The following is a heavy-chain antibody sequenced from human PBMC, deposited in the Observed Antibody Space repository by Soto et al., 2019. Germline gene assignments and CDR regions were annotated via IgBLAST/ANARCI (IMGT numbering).Heavy chain of an antibody. CDR3: ARGRVQLCSPDH. CDR1: GGSFSGYY. J-gene: IGHJ4*02. Sequence: SETLSLTCAVYGGSFSGYYWSWIRQPPGKWLEWIGEINHSGSTNYNPSLKSRVTISVDTSKNQFSLKLSSVTAADTAVYYCARGRVQLCSPDHWGQGTLVIGSS. V-gene: IGHV4-34*01. D-gene: IGHD5-18*01. CDR2: INHSGST.